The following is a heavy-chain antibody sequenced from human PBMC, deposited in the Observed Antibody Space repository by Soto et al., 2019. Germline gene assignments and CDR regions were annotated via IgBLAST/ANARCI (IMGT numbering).Heavy chain of an antibody. Sequence: ASVKVSCKASGYTFTSYDINWVRQATGQGLEWMGWMNPNSGNTGYAQKFQGRVTMTRNTSIGTAYMELSSLRSEDTAVYYCASAYYDILTGYRPWYYYGMDVWGQGTTVTVSS. V-gene: IGHV1-8*01. CDR2: MNPNSGNT. CDR3: ASAYYDILTGYRPWYYYGMDV. CDR1: GYTFTSYD. J-gene: IGHJ6*02. D-gene: IGHD3-9*01.